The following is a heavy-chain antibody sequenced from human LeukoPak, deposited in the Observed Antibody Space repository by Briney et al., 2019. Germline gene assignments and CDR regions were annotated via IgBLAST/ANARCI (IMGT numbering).Heavy chain of an antibody. V-gene: IGHV1-3*03. CDR3: ARAQRMATISWFDP. Sequence: ASVKVSCKASGYTFTSYAMHWVRQAPGQRLEWMGWINAGNGNTKYSQEFQGRVTITRDTSASTAYMELSSLRSEDTAVYYCARAQRMATISWFDPWGQGTLVTVSS. J-gene: IGHJ5*02. D-gene: IGHD5-24*01. CDR1: GYTFTSYA. CDR2: INAGNGNT.